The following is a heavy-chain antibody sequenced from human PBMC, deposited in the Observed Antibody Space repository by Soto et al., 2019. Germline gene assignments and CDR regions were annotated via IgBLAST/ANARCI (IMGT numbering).Heavy chain of an antibody. CDR1: GYTFTSYA. Sequence: ASVKVSCKASGYTFTSYAMHWVRQAPGQRLEWMGWINAGNGNTEYSQKFQGRVTITRDTSASTAHMELSSLRSEDTAVYYCAYNGAQYSGYDFDYWGQGTLVTVSS. V-gene: IGHV1-3*01. J-gene: IGHJ4*02. CDR3: AYNGAQYSGYDFDY. CDR2: INAGNGNT. D-gene: IGHD5-12*01.